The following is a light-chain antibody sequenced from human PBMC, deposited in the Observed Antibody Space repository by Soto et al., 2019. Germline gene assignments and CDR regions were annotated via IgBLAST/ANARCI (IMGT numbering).Light chain of an antibody. V-gene: IGKV1-5*03. Sequence: DIPMTQSPSTLSASVGDRVTITCRASQSISSWLAWYQQKPGKAPKLLIYEASSLESGVPSRVSGSGSGTEFTHAISSLQHDDFASYNCQQYYSYSPTSTFGQGTKVEIK. CDR1: QSISSW. CDR3: QQYYSYSPTST. CDR2: EAS. J-gene: IGKJ1*01.